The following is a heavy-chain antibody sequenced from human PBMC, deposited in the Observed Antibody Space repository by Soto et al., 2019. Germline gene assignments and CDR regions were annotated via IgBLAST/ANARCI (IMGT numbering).Heavy chain of an antibody. Sequence: GGSLRLSCAASGFTLSTYAMSWVRQAPGKGLEWVSAGNAGNTWYADSVKGRFTISRDNSKNTLYLQMNSLRAEDTAVYYCGKGRSYYYYYGVDVWGQGTTVTVSS. CDR1: GFTLSTYA. J-gene: IGHJ6*02. CDR2: GNAGNT. D-gene: IGHD1-26*01. V-gene: IGHV3-23*01. CDR3: GKGRSYYYYYGVDV.